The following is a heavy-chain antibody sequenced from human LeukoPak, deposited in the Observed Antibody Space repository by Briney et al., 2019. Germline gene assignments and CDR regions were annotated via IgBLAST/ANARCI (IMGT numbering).Heavy chain of an antibody. CDR1: GFTVSSNY. V-gene: IGHV3-66*01. Sequence: GGSLRLSCAASGFTVSSNYMSWVRRAPGKGLEWVSFIYSGGTTYYADSVKGRFTISRDNAKNSLYLQMNSLRAEDTAVYYCARVRCSGGGCFYNFDYWGQGSLVTVSS. D-gene: IGHD2-15*01. CDR3: ARVRCSGGGCFYNFDY. CDR2: IYSGGTT. J-gene: IGHJ4*02.